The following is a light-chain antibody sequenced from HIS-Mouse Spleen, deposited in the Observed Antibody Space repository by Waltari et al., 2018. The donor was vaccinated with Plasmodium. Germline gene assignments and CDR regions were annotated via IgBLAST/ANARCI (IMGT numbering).Light chain of an antibody. J-gene: IGLJ3*02. CDR1: VLAKKY. CDR3: YAAADNNRV. Sequence: SYELTQPSSVSVSPGQTARITCSGDVLAKKYARWFQQKPGQAPVLVIYKDSERPSGIPGRVSGSGSGTTVTLTIGGAQVEDEADYYCYAAADNNRVFGGGTKLTVL. V-gene: IGLV3-27*01. CDR2: KDS.